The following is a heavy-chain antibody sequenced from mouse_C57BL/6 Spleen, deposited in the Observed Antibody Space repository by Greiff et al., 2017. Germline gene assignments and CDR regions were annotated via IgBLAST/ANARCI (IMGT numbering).Heavy chain of an antibody. CDR2: IRSKSNNYAT. CDR1: GFSFNTYA. V-gene: IGHV10-1*01. J-gene: IGHJ4*01. Sequence: EVKLMESGGGLVQPKGSLKLSCAASGFSFNTYAMNWVRQAPGKGLEWVARIRSKSNNYATYYADSVKERFTISRDDSESMLYLQMNILKTEDTAMYYCVRHEFFYYAMDYWGHGTSVTVSS. CDR3: VRHEFFYYAMDY.